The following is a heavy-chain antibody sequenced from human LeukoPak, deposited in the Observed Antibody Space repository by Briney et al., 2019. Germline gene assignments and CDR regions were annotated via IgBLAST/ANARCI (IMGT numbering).Heavy chain of an antibody. CDR2: IIPIFGTA. V-gene: IGHV1-69*13. Sequence: ASVKVSCKASGGTFSSYAISWVRQAPGQGLEWMGGIIPIFGTANYAQKFQGRVTITADESTSTAYMELSSLRSEDTAVYYCARGSLNYYDSSGYHDAFDIWGQGTMVTVSS. CDR3: ARGSLNYYDSSGYHDAFDI. J-gene: IGHJ3*02. CDR1: GGTFSSYA. D-gene: IGHD3-22*01.